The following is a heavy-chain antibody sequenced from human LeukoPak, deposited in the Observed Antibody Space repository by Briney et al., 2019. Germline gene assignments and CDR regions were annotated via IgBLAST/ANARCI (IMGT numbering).Heavy chain of an antibody. CDR3: ARSRTTDY. D-gene: IGHD4-17*01. CDR1: GFTFSSYS. J-gene: IGHJ4*02. CDR2: ISSRSSYI. Sequence: GGSLRLSCAASGFTFSSYSMNWVRQAPGKELEWVSSISSRSSYIYYADSVKGRFTISRDNAKNSLYLQMNSLRAEDTAVYYCARSRTTDYWGQGTLVTVSS. V-gene: IGHV3-21*01.